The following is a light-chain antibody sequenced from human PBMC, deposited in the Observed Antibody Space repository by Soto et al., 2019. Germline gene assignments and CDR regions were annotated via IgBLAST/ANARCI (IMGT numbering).Light chain of an antibody. CDR3: AAWDDSLNGAV. CDR2: SNN. V-gene: IGLV1-44*01. CDR1: SSNIGSNT. Sequence: QSALTQPPSASGTLGQRVTISCSGSSSNIGSNTVNWYQQLPGTAPKLLIYSNNQRPSGVPDRFSGSKSGTSASLAISGLQSEDEADYYCAAWDDSLNGAVFGGGTQLTVL. J-gene: IGLJ7*01.